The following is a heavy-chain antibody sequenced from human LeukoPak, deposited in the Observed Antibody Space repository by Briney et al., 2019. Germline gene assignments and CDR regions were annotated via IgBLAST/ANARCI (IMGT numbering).Heavy chain of an antibody. CDR2: ISWNSGSI. D-gene: IGHD7-27*01. CDR3: AKDGVTGGFDY. V-gene: IGHV3-9*01. Sequence: PGGSLRLACAASGFTFDDYAMHWARQAPGKGLEWVSGISWNSGSIGYADSVKGRFTISRDNAKNSLYLQMNSLRAEDTALYYCAKDGVTGGFDYWGQGTLVTVSS. J-gene: IGHJ4*02. CDR1: GFTFDDYA.